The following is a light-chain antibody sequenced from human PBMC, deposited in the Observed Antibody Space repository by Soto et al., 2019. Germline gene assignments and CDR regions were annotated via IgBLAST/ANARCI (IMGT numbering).Light chain of an antibody. CDR3: QQNDNLPPT. V-gene: IGKV1-33*01. CDR2: DAS. Sequence: DLQMTQSPSSLSASVGDRVTITCQASQDISNYLNWYQQKPGKAPKLLIYDASNVETGVPSRFSGSGSGTDFTFTISSLQPEDISTYYCQQNDNLPPTFGQGTKLEIK. J-gene: IGKJ2*01. CDR1: QDISNY.